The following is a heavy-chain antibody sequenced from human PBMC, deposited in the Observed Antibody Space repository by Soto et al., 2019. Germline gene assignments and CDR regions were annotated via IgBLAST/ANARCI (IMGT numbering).Heavy chain of an antibody. Sequence: QVQLQESGPGLVKPSQTLSLTCTVSGGSITSGGHYWSWIRQHPGKGLEWIGYIYYGGSTYYNPSLKRRVTISIDTSKNHFSLQVRSVTVADTAVYYCARDQGGIKIFGVPYGMDVWGQGTTVTVSS. J-gene: IGHJ6*02. CDR3: ARDQGGIKIFGVPYGMDV. D-gene: IGHD3-3*01. CDR2: IYYGGST. V-gene: IGHV4-31*03. CDR1: GGSITSGGHY.